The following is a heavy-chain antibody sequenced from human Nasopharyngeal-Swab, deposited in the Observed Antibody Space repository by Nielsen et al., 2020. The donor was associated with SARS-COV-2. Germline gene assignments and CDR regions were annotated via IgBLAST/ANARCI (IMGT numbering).Heavy chain of an antibody. CDR2: IQTDGTEQ. J-gene: IGHJ4*02. CDR1: GFTFSPFW. CDR3: ARENHGVFDN. V-gene: IGHV3-7*01. Sequence: ESLQISCAASGFTFSPFWMTWVRQAPGKGLEWVATIQTDGTEQYSVDSVKGRFTISRDNGKNSLYLQMNSLRAEDTAVYYCARENHGVFDNWGQGTLVTVSS.